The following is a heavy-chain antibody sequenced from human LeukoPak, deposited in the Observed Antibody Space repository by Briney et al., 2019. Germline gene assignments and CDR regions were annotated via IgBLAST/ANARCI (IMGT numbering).Heavy chain of an antibody. CDR2: MNTNSGNT. J-gene: IGHJ5*02. CDR3: ARGLTSWFDP. Sequence: ASVKVSCKASVYTFTSYDINWVRQATGQGLEGMGWMNTNSGNTGYAQKFQDRVTMNSTTTISKAYMELSNLRCANTAVSYCARGLTSWFDPWGQGTLVTVSS. V-gene: IGHV1-8*01. CDR1: VYTFTSYD.